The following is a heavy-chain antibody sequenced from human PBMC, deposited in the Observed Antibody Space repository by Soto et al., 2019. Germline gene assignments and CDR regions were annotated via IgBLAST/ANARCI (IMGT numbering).Heavy chain of an antibody. Sequence: GGSLRLSCAASGFTFSNYGMNWVRQAPGKGLEWVSSTSSRSSYIYYTDSVKGRFSISRDNAKDSLYLQMNSLRAEDTAVYYCARGGFYGDYFDYWGQGTLVTVSS. D-gene: IGHD4-17*01. CDR2: TSSRSSYI. J-gene: IGHJ4*02. CDR3: ARGGFYGDYFDY. V-gene: IGHV3-21*01. CDR1: GFTFSNYG.